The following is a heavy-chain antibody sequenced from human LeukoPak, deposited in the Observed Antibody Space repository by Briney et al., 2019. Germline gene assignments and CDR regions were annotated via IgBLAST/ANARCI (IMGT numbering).Heavy chain of an antibody. CDR3: ARLVAAGTAYSSDY. V-gene: IGHV3-53*01. D-gene: IGHD6-13*01. Sequence: GGSLRLSYAASGFTVSSNYMNWVRRAPGKGLEWVSVLHSGGSTYYADSVKGRFTIPRDNSKNTLYLQMNSLRAEDTAVYYCARLVAAGTAYSSDYWGQGTLVTVSS. J-gene: IGHJ4*02. CDR1: GFTVSSNY. CDR2: LHSGGST.